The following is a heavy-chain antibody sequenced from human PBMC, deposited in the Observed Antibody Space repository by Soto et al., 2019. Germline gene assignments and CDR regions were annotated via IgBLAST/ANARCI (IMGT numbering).Heavy chain of an antibody. Sequence: SETLSLTCAVSGYSISSGYYWGWIRQPPGKGLEWIGSIYHSGSTYYNPSLKSRVTISVDTSKNQFSLKLSSVTAADTAVYYCARDQGYSSSWYENFDYWGQGTLVTVSS. D-gene: IGHD6-13*01. CDR1: GYSISSGYY. J-gene: IGHJ4*02. CDR2: IYHSGST. V-gene: IGHV4-38-2*02. CDR3: ARDQGYSSSWYENFDY.